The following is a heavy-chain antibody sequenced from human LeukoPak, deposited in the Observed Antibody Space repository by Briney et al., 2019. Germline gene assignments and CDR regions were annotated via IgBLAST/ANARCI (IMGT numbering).Heavy chain of an antibody. J-gene: IGHJ4*02. V-gene: IGHV1-24*01. Sequence: GASVKVSCKVSGYTLTELSMHWVRQAPGKGLEWMGGYDPEDGETIYAQKFQGRVTMTEDTSTDTAYMELSSLRSEDTAVYYCATGMVDTAMVTAGDYWGQGTLVTVSS. CDR3: ATGMVDTAMVTAGDY. CDR1: GYTLTELS. D-gene: IGHD5-18*01. CDR2: YDPEDGET.